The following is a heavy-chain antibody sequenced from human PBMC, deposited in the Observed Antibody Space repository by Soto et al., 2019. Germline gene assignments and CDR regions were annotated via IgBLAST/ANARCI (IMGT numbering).Heavy chain of an antibody. V-gene: IGHV4-61*01. Sequence: PSETLSLTCTVSGGSVSGVSYYWSWIRQPPGKGLDWIGYIYYSGVTNYNPSLKSRVTISVDTSKNQFSLKLSSVTAADAAVYYCARSFGESNIDYFVQGHLLNVSS. D-gene: IGHD3-10*01. CDR1: GGSVSGVSYY. J-gene: IGHJ4*02. CDR3: ARSFGESNIDY. CDR2: IYYSGVT.